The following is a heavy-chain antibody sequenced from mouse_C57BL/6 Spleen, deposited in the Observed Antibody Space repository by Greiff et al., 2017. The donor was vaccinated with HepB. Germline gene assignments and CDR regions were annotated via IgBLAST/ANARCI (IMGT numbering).Heavy chain of an antibody. V-gene: IGHV5-17*01. CDR1: GFTFSDYG. J-gene: IGHJ4*01. Sequence: EVKVVESGGGLVKPGGSLKLSCAASGFTFSDYGMHWVRQAPEKGLEWVAYISSGSSTIYYADTVKGRFTISRDNAKNTLFLQMTRLRFEDTAMYYCARTAMDYWGQGTSVTVSS. CDR2: ISSGSSTI. CDR3: ARTAMDY.